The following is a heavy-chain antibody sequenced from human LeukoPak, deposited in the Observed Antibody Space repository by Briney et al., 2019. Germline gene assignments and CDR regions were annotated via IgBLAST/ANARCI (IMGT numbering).Heavy chain of an antibody. Sequence: SETLSLTCTVSGASISSYYWSWIQQPPGKGLEWIGYIYYSGSTNYNPSLKSRVTISIDTSKNQFSLKLSSVTAADTAMYYCARGGNYMDVWGKGTTVTVSS. V-gene: IGHV4-59*03. CDR1: GASISSYY. CDR2: IYYSGST. J-gene: IGHJ6*03. D-gene: IGHD3-16*01. CDR3: ARGGNYMDV.